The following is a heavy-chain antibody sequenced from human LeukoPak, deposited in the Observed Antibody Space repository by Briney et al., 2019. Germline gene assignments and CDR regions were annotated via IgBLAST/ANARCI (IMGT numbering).Heavy chain of an antibody. V-gene: IGHV4-4*07. CDR3: ARYRFGWFDP. D-gene: IGHD3-16*02. Sequence: PSETLSLTCTVSGASIGNNYWSWFREPAGRGLECIGRIYNSATTNYNPSFKGRVTMSLDTSKNQFSLRLTSVTAADTAVYYCARYRFGWFDPWGQGMWVTVSS. CDR2: IYNSATT. CDR1: GASIGNNY. J-gene: IGHJ5*02.